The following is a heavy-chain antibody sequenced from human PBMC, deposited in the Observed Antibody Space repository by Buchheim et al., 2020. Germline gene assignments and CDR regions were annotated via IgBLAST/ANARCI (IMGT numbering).Heavy chain of an antibody. J-gene: IGHJ4*02. Sequence: EVQLLESGGGLVQPGGSLRLSCAASGFTFSSYAMSWVRQAPGKWLEWVSAISGSGGSTYYADSVKGRFTISRVNYNNTLYLQMNSLRAEDTAVYYCAKAYGSGSYYHYFDYWGQGTL. CDR2: ISGSGGST. D-gene: IGHD3-10*01. V-gene: IGHV3-23*01. CDR1: GFTFSSYA. CDR3: AKAYGSGSYYHYFDY.